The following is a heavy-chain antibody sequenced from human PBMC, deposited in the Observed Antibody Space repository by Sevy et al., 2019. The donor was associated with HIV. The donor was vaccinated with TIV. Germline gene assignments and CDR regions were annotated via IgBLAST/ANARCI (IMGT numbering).Heavy chain of an antibody. CDR3: ANFGNWLISPQVNIVY. V-gene: IGHV1-2*06. Sequence: ASVKVSCKASGYTFNGYFMDWVRQAPGQGPEWMGRINPNNGGADYAQKFQGRDTMTLDTSISTAYMEVNRLTSDDTAMYYCANFGNWLISPQVNIVYWGQGTLVTVSS. CDR2: INPNNGGA. J-gene: IGHJ4*02. D-gene: IGHD1-1*01. CDR1: GYTFNGYF.